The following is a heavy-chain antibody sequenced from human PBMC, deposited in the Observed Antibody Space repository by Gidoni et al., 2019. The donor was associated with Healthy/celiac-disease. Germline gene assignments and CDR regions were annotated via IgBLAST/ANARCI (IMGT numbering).Heavy chain of an antibody. CDR2: IGTAGDT. D-gene: IGHD6-19*01. J-gene: IGHJ5*02. CDR1: GCTFSSYD. V-gene: IGHV3-13*01. Sequence: EVQLVESGGGLVQPGGSLRLSGAASGCTFSSYDMHWVRQATGKGLEWVSAIGTAGDTYYPGSVKGRFTIARDTAKNSLYLQMNSLRAGDTAVYYCARGIAVAGMPHWFDPWGQGTLVTVSS. CDR3: ARGIAVAGMPHWFDP.